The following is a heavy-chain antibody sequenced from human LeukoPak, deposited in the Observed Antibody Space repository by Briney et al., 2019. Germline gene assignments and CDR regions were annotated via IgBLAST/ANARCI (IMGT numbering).Heavy chain of an antibody. CDR2: INHSGST. D-gene: IGHD3-22*01. CDR1: GFTVSSNY. V-gene: IGHV4-34*01. CDR3: ARGPFTMIF. Sequence: KPGGSLRLSCAASGFTVSSNYMSWVRQAPGKGLEWIGEINHSGSTNYNPSLKSRVTISVDTSKNQFSLKLSSVTAADTAVYYCARGPFTMIFGDQGTLVTVSS. J-gene: IGHJ4*02.